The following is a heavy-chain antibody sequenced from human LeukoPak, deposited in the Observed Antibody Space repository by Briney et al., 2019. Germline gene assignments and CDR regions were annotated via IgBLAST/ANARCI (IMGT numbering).Heavy chain of an antibody. J-gene: IGHJ3*02. CDR1: GGSISPYY. Sequence: SETLSLTCTVSGGSISPYYWSWIRQPPGKGLEWIGYIYYNGITNYKPSLKGRVTISVDTSKKQFALKLSSVTDADTAVYYCARGYYYDNSGYPDALDIWGQGTMVTVSS. D-gene: IGHD3-22*01. CDR2: IYYNGIT. V-gene: IGHV4-59*01. CDR3: ARGYYYDNSGYPDALDI.